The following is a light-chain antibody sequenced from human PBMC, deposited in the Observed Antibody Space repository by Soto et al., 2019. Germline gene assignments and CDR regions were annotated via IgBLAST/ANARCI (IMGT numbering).Light chain of an antibody. CDR1: SSDIGGYNY. CDR2: EVS. J-gene: IGLJ2*01. CDR3: SSYAGSNNFVV. V-gene: IGLV2-8*01. Sequence: QSALTQPPSASGSPGQSVTISCTGTSSDIGGYNYVSWYQQHPGKAPKLMIYEVSKRPSGVPDRFSGSKSGNTASLTVSGLQPEDEADYYCSSYAGSNNFVVFGGGTRSPS.